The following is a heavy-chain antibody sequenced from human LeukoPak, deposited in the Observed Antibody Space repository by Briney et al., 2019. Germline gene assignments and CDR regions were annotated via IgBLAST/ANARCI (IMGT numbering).Heavy chain of an antibody. CDR3: ARDSSSGYFYY. D-gene: IGHD3-22*01. CDR1: GCTFSSYA. V-gene: IGHV3-23*01. CDR2: ISGSGGST. J-gene: IGHJ4*02. Sequence: GGSLRLSCAASGCTFSSYAMSWVRQAPGKGLEWVSAISGSGGSTYYADSVKGRFTISRDNSKNTLYLQMNSLRAEDTAVYYCARDSSSGYFYYWGQGTLVTVSS.